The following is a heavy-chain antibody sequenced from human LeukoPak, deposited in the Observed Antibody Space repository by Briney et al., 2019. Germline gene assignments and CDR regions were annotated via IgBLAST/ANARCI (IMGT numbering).Heavy chain of an antibody. J-gene: IGHJ4*02. D-gene: IGHD6-19*01. CDR2: IYHSGST. V-gene: IGHV4-30-2*01. Sequence: SETLSLTCTVSGGSISSGGYYWSWIRQPPGKGLEWIGYIYHSGSTYYNPSLKSRVTISVDRSKNQFSLKLSSVTAADTAVYYCARAVGLAYFDYWGQGTLVAVSS. CDR3: ARAVGLAYFDY. CDR1: GGSISSGGYY.